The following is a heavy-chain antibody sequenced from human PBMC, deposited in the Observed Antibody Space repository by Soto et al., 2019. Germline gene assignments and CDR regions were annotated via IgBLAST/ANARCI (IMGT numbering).Heavy chain of an antibody. Sequence: VGSLRLSCAASGFTFSSYAMSWVRQAPGKGLEWVSAISGSGGSTYYADSVKGRFTISRDNSKNTLYLQMNSLRAEDTAVYYCAKARLRFLEWLPAGGFDYWGQGTLVTVSS. D-gene: IGHD3-3*01. CDR3: AKARLRFLEWLPAGGFDY. CDR1: GFTFSSYA. J-gene: IGHJ4*02. V-gene: IGHV3-23*01. CDR2: ISGSGGST.